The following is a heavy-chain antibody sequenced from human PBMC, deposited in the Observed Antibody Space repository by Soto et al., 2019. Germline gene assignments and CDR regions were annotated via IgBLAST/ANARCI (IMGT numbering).Heavy chain of an antibody. D-gene: IGHD5-18*01. J-gene: IGHJ4*02. CDR3: ARTDTAMVAFDY. CDR1: GGSFSGYY. CDR2: IYHSGST. V-gene: IGHV4-34*01. Sequence: SETLSLTCAVYGGSFSGYYWTWIRQPPGKGLEWIGYIYHSGSTNYNPSLKSRVTISVDTSKNQFSLKLSSVTAADTAVYYCARTDTAMVAFDYWGQGTLVTVSS.